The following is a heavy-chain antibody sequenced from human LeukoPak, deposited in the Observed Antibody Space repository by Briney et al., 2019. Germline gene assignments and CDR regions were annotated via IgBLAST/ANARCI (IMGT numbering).Heavy chain of an antibody. CDR1: GFTFSSYG. J-gene: IGHJ4*02. CDR3: AKAPYAYYYDSRGYQGLFDY. D-gene: IGHD3-22*01. CDR2: IWYDGSNK. Sequence: GGSLRLSCAASGFTFSSYGMHWVRQAPGKGLEWVAVIWYDGSNKYYADSVKGRFTISRDNSKNTLYLQMNSLRAEDTAVYYCAKAPYAYYYDSRGYQGLFDYWGQGTLVTVSS. V-gene: IGHV3-33*06.